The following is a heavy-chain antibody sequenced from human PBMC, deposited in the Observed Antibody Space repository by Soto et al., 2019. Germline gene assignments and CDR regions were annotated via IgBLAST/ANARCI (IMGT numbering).Heavy chain of an antibody. CDR1: GFTFSGSW. CDR2: INTAGSST. Sequence: EVQLVESGGGLVQPGGSLRVSCAASGFTFSGSWMHWVRQAPGKGLVWVSRINTAGSSTTYADSVKGRFTISRDNAKNTLFLQMNSLRDEDTAVYYCAGGILGAEQLDYWGKGTLVTVSS. J-gene: IGHJ4*02. V-gene: IGHV3-74*01. D-gene: IGHD6-25*01. CDR3: AGGILGAEQLDY.